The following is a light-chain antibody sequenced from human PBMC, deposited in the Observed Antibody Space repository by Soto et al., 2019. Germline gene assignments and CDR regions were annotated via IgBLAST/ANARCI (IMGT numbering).Light chain of an antibody. CDR1: NIGSKS. J-gene: IGLJ3*02. CDR3: QVWDSSSDHWV. CDR2: DDS. Sequence: SYELPQPPSVSVAPGQTARITCGGNNIGSKSVHWYQQKPGQAPVLVVYDDSDRPSGSPERFSGSNSGNTATLTISRVEAGDEADYYCQVWDSSSDHWVFGGGTKVTVL. V-gene: IGLV3-21*02.